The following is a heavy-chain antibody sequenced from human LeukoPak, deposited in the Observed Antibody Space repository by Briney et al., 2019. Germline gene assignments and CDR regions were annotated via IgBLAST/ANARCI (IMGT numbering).Heavy chain of an antibody. CDR3: ARDGLGTDVVPKPSDAFDI. V-gene: IGHV3-7*01. Sequence: GGSLRLSCAASGFTFSTYWMSWVRQAPGKGLEWVANIKQDGSEKYYVDSVKGRFTISRDSSKNALYLQMNSLRAEDTAVYYCARDGLGTDVVPKPSDAFDIWGQGTMVTVSS. CDR1: GFTFSTYW. D-gene: IGHD2-15*01. J-gene: IGHJ3*02. CDR2: IKQDGSEK.